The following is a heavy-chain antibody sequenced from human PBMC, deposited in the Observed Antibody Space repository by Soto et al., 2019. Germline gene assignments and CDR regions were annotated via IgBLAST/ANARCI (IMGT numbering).Heavy chain of an antibody. Sequence: SETLSLTCAVYGWSFSGYYWTWIRQPPGKGLEWIGEINHSGSTNYNPSLKSRVTISADTSKNQFSLKLSSVTAADTAVYYCVSNEYDFWSGSKRVYWGQGTLGTVSS. D-gene: IGHD3-3*01. CDR3: VSNEYDFWSGSKRVY. CDR1: GWSFSGYY. CDR2: INHSGST. V-gene: IGHV4-34*01. J-gene: IGHJ4*02.